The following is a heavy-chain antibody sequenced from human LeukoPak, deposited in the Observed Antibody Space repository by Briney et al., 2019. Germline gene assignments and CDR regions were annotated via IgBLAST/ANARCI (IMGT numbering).Heavy chain of an antibody. J-gene: IGHJ4*02. V-gene: IGHV3-30*18. CDR3: AKATDRDSSGPDY. CDR1: GFTFSSYG. CDR2: ISYDGSNK. D-gene: IGHD3-22*01. Sequence: PGGSLRLSCAASGFTFSSYGMHWVRQAPGKGLEWVAVISYDGSNKYYADSVKGRFTISRDNSKNTLYLQMNSLRAEDTAVYYCAKATDRDSSGPDYWGQGTLVTVSS.